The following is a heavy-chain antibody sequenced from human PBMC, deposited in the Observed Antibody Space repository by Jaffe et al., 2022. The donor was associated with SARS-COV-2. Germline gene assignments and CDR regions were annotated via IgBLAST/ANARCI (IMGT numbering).Heavy chain of an antibody. Sequence: QVQLVQSGAEVKKPGASVKVSCKASGYTFTGYYMHWVRQAPGQGLEWMGRINPNSGGTNYAQKFQGRVTMTRDTSISTAYMELSRLRSDDTAVYYCARVGIAVAGTLRYYYGMDVWGQGTTVTVSS. CDR2: INPNSGGT. CDR1: GYTFTGYY. V-gene: IGHV1-2*06. D-gene: IGHD6-19*01. CDR3: ARVGIAVAGTLRYYYGMDV. J-gene: IGHJ6*02.